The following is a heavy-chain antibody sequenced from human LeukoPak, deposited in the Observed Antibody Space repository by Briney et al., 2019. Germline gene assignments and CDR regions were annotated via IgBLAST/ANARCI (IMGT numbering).Heavy chain of an antibody. D-gene: IGHD3-16*02. Sequence: NPGGSLRLSCAASGFTFSSYAMSWVRQPPGKGLEWIGEVNLQGGTNYNPSLLRRVAISVDTSANHVSLQMTSVTAADTAVYYCAREGGSYRPLDYSGQGTLVTVSS. CDR2: VNLQGGT. CDR3: AREGGSYRPLDY. J-gene: IGHJ4*02. CDR1: GFTFSSYA. V-gene: IGHV4-34*01.